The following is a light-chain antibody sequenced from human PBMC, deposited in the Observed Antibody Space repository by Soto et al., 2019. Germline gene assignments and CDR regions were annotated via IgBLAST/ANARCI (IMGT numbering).Light chain of an antibody. CDR2: AVS. CDR1: SSDIGRFDY. CDR3: ASYTTSTTQV. V-gene: IGLV2-14*01. J-gene: IGLJ3*02. Sequence: QSVLTQPVSVSASPGQSITISCAGTSSDIGRFDYVSWYQHHPGNAPKLVISAVSRRSSGISDRFSGSKSGNTATLTISGLQAEDEADYYSASYTTSTTQVFGGGTKLTVL.